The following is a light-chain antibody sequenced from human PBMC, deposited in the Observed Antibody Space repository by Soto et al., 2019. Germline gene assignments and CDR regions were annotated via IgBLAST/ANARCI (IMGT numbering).Light chain of an antibody. J-gene: IGKJ1*01. CDR1: QSVSRW. CDR2: KAS. Sequence: IMQSHSSLAASVGDRVPIIFRASQSVSRWLAWYKQKPGEAPKLLIYKASNLESGVSSRFSGSGSGTEFTLTISSLQPDDFATYYCQQYNSYSFGQGCNVDIK. V-gene: IGKV1-5*03. CDR3: QQYNSYS.